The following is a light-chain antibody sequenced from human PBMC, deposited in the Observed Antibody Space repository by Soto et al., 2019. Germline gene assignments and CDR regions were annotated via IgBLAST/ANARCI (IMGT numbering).Light chain of an antibody. CDR2: EVS. CDR3: SLYVGNNNLV. Sequence: QSALTQPPSASGSPGQSVTVSCTGTSSDIGDYNYVSWYQQHPGKAPKLMIYEVSKRPSRVPDRFSGSKSGNTASLTVSGLQADDEADYYCSLYVGNNNLVFGGGTKVTVL. J-gene: IGLJ2*01. V-gene: IGLV2-8*01. CDR1: SSDIGDYNY.